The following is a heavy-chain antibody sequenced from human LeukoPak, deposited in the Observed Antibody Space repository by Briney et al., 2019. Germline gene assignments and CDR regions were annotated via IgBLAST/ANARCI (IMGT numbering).Heavy chain of an antibody. V-gene: IGHV3-23*01. J-gene: IGHJ4*02. D-gene: IGHD4-17*01. CDR3: AKHDYGDFTPSPYPI. CDR1: GFTFSSYA. CDR2: INNSGRST. Sequence: GGSLRLSCAASGFTFSSYAMSWVRQAPGKGLEWVSVINNSGRSTYYPESVKGRFTISRDNSKNTLWLQMNSLRAEDTALYYCAKHDYGDFTPSPYPIWGQGTLVTVSS.